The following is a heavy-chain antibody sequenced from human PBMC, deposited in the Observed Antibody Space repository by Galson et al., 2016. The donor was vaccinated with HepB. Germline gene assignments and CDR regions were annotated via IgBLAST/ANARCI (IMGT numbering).Heavy chain of an antibody. D-gene: IGHD4-11*01. J-gene: IGHJ4*02. V-gene: IGHV3-21*04. CDR2: ISDTLNYI. CDR1: GVTFSPYS. CDR3: VRYLFSGDDYSVDY. Sequence: SLRLSCAASGVTFSPYSMNWVRQAPGKGLAWVSSISDTLNYIYHADSVTGRFTVSRDNAQNSLYLQMNSLRAEDTAMYYCVRYLFSGDDYSVDYWGQGTLVTVSS.